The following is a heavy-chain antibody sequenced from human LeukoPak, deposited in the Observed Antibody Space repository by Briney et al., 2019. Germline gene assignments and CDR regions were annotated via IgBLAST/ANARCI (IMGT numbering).Heavy chain of an antibody. CDR3: AKDRVPPNWNGSGY. D-gene: IGHD1-20*01. Sequence: GGSLRLSCAASGFTVSSNYMSWVRQAPGKGLEWVSVIYSGGSTYYADSVKGRFTISRDNSKNTLYLQMNSLRAEDTAVYYCAKDRVPPNWNGSGYWGQGTLVTVSS. J-gene: IGHJ4*02. V-gene: IGHV3-53*01. CDR1: GFTVSSNY. CDR2: IYSGGST.